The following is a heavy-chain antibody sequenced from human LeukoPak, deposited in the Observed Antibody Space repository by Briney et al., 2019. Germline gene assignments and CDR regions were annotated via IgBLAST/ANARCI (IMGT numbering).Heavy chain of an antibody. CDR2: INSDGSTT. CDR1: GFRFSSYW. Sequence: GGSLRLSCAASGFRFSSYWMHWVRQAPGTGLVGVSRINSDGSTTSYADSVKGRFTISRDNAKNTVYLQMNTLRAEDTAVYYCARASHYTIPFASWGQGTLVTVSS. V-gene: IGHV3-74*01. CDR3: ARASHYTIPFAS. D-gene: IGHD2-2*02. J-gene: IGHJ5*01.